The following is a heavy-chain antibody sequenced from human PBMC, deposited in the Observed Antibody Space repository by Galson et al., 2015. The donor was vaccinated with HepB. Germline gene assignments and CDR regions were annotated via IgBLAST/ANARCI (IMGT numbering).Heavy chain of an antibody. CDR2: INHSGRT. J-gene: IGHJ6*02. CDR1: GGSFSGYY. CDR3: VRDRRLLYYYYNGMDV. Sequence: SETLSLTCAVYGGSFSGYYWSWIRQPPGKGLEWIGEINHSGRTNYNPSLKSRVTISVDTSKNQLSLNLSSLTAADTAVYYCVRDRRLLYYYYNGMDVWGQGTTVTVSS. D-gene: IGHD6-19*01. V-gene: IGHV4-34*01.